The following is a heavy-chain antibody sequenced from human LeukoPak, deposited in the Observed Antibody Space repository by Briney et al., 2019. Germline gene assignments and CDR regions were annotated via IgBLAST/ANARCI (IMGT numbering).Heavy chain of an antibody. CDR3: ARPVAYYDFWSGYSGGYYYYGMDV. CDR2: IIPIFGTA. Sequence: SVKVSCKASGGTFSSYAISWVRQAPGQGLEWMGGIIPIFGTANYAQKFQGRVTITADESTSTAYMELSSLRSEDTAVNYCARPVAYYDFWSGYSGGYYYYGMDVWGQGTTVTVSS. J-gene: IGHJ6*02. D-gene: IGHD3-3*01. V-gene: IGHV1-69*13. CDR1: GGTFSSYA.